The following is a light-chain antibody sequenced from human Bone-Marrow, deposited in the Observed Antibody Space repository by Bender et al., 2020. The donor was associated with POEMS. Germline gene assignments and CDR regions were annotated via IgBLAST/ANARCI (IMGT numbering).Light chain of an antibody. V-gene: IGLV1-40*01. Sequence: QSVLTQPPSVSGAPGQRVTISCTGSSSNIGAGYDVHWYQQLPGTAPKLLIYGNSNRPSGVPDRFSGSKSGTSASLAITGLQAEDEADYYCSTWDDRLNAWLFGGGTKLTVL. CDR1: SSNIGAGYD. CDR3: STWDDRLNAWL. J-gene: IGLJ3*02. CDR2: GNS.